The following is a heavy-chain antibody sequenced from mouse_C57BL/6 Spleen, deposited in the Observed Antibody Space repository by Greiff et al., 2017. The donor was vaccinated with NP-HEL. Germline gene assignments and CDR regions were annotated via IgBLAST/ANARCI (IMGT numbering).Heavy chain of an antibody. D-gene: IGHD1-1*01. CDR2: IYWDDDK. CDR1: GFSLSTSGMG. V-gene: IGHV8-12*01. CDR3: ARRYYGSSYYFDY. J-gene: IGHJ2*01. Sequence: QVTLKVCGPGILQSSQTLSLTCSFSGFSLSTSGMGVSWIRQPSGKGLEWLAHIYWDDDKRYNPSLKSRLTISKDTSRNQVFLKITSVDTADTATYYCARRYYGSSYYFDYWGQGTTLTVSS.